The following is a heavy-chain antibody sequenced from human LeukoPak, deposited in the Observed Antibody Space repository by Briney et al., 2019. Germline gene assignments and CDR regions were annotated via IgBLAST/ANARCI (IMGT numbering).Heavy chain of an antibody. CDR1: TSY. D-gene: IGHD3-22*01. CDR3: ARDRWNFDDSSGSNRDFDS. CDR2: IGSYEGDT. V-gene: IGHV1-18*01. J-gene: IGHJ5*01. Sequence: GASVKVSCTATSYISRVGQAPGQGLEWMGWIGSYEGDTYYAQKFQGRVTVTTDTSTSTAYMELRSLTSDDTAVYYCARDRWNFDDSSGSNRDFDSWGQGTLVTVSS.